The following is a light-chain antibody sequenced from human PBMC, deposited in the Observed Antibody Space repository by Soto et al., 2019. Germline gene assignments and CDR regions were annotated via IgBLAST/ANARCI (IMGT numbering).Light chain of an antibody. CDR1: QSISSW. CDR2: DAS. CDR3: QHYNSYSEE. J-gene: IGKJ1*01. V-gene: IGKV1-5*01. Sequence: DIQMTPSPSTLSASVGYIVSITFRASQSISSWLAWYQQKPGKAPKLLIYDASSLESGVPSRFSGSGSGTEFTLTISSLQPDDFATYYCQHYNSYSEEFGQGTKVDIK.